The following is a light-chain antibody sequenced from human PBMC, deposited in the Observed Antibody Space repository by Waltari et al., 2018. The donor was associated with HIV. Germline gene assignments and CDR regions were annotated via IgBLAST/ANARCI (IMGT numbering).Light chain of an antibody. J-gene: IGKJ2*01. CDR2: WAS. CDR3: QQYYSNSYT. CDR1: QSVLYSSNNKNY. Sequence: DIVMTQSPESLAVSLGERVTINCKSSQSVLYSSNNKNYLAWYQQKPGQPPKLLIYWASTRESGVPDRFSGSGSGTDFTLTISSLQTEDVAVYYCQQYYSNSYTFGQGTKLEIK. V-gene: IGKV4-1*01.